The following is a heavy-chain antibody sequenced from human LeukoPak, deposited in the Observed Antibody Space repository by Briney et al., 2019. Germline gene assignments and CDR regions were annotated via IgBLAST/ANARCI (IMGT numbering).Heavy chain of an antibody. D-gene: IGHD2-15*01. CDR3: ATGGYCSGGSCYSFFGY. CDR2: IYYCDSDT. V-gene: IGHV5-51*01. CDR1: GYSFNTYW. J-gene: IGHJ4*02. Sequence: GEALKISRKGSGYSFNTYWIGWVRQMPGKGLEGMVIIYYCDSDTRYSPSFEGQVTISADKSSSTAYLQWSSLKASDTAMYYCATGGYCSGGSCYSFFGYWGQGTLVTVSS.